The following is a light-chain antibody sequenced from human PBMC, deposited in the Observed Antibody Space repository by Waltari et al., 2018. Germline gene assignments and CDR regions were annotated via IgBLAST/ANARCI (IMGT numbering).Light chain of an antibody. Sequence: SFELTQDPAVSVALGQTVRITCQGDSLRSYYASWYQQKPGQAPVLVIYGKQNRPSRIPDRFSGSRSGNTASLTITGAQAEDEADYYCNSRDSSGNHLVFGGGTKLTVL. CDR2: GKQ. J-gene: IGLJ2*01. CDR3: NSRDSSGNHLV. CDR1: SLRSYY. V-gene: IGLV3-19*01.